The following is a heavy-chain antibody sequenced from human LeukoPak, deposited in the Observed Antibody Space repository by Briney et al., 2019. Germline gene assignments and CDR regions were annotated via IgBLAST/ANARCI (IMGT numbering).Heavy chain of an antibody. J-gene: IGHJ4*02. V-gene: IGHV3-7*01. Sequence: GGSLRLSCAASGFTFSRYWMSWVRQAPGKGLEWVANIKQDGSEKYYVDSVKGRFTISRDNAKNSLYLQMNSLRAEDTAVYYCASSGSHYQFDYWGQGTLVTVSS. D-gene: IGHD3-10*01. CDR1: GFTFSRYW. CDR3: ASSGSHYQFDY. CDR2: IKQDGSEK.